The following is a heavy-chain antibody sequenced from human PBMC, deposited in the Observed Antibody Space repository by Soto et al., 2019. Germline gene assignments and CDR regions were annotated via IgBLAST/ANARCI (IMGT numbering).Heavy chain of an antibody. V-gene: IGHV1-18*01. CDR1: GYTFTSYG. CDR2: ISAHNGNT. J-gene: IGHJ4*02. D-gene: IGHD1-1*01. Sequence: QVHLVQSGAEVKKPGASVKVSCKASGYTFTSYGITWVRQAPGQGLEWMGWISAHNGNTDYAQKLQGRVIVTRDTSPSTANMEPRSLRTDDAAVDSCARGRNGDYWGQGARVPVSS. CDR3: ARGRNGDY.